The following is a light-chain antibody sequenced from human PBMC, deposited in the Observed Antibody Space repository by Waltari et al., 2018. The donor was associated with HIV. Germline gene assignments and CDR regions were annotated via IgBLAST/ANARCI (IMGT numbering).Light chain of an antibody. CDR3: QQTYSTPDT. J-gene: IGKJ2*01. CDR1: QSIRSY. Sequence: DIQMTQSPSSLSASVGDRVTITCRASQSIRSYLNWYQQKPGKAPKLLIYAASSLQSGVPSRFSGSGSGTDFTLTISSLQPGDFATYYCQQTYSTPDTFGQGTKLEIK. CDR2: AAS. V-gene: IGKV1-39*01.